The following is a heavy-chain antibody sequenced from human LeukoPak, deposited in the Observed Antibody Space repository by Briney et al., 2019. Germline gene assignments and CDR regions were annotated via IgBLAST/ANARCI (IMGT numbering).Heavy chain of an antibody. Sequence: ASVKVSCKASGGTFSSYSITWVRQAPGQGLEWMGGIMPLFNTANYAQQFQGRVMITTDESTSTAYMELSSLRFEDTAMYYCARVDRYHYYLDVWGKGTTVTVSS. V-gene: IGHV1-69*05. CDR1: GGTFSSYS. CDR2: IMPLFNTA. J-gene: IGHJ6*03. CDR3: ARVDRYHYYLDV.